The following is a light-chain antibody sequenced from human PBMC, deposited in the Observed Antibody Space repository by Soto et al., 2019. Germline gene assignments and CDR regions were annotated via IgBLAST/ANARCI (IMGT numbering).Light chain of an antibody. CDR3: QQYGNSPPT. Sequence: EIVLTQSPGTLSLSPGERATLSCRASQSLRSTYLAWYQQKPGQAPRLLIYCAYSRATGIPDRFIGSGCATDFTLTISRLEPEDFAVYHCQQYGNSPPTFGGGTKVDI. V-gene: IGKV3-20*01. J-gene: IGKJ4*01. CDR2: CAY. CDR1: QSLRSTY.